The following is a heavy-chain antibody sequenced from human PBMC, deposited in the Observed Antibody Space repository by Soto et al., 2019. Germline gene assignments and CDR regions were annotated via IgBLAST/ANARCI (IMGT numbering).Heavy chain of an antibody. Sequence: QITLNESGPTLVKPTQTLTLTCTFSGFSLSTRDVGVGWIRQPPGEALEWLGVVYWDDSKTYSPSLESRLTNPKDASKNQVVLRMTKMDPVDTATCYCAQCRGGVASFWVLGTLVTVSS. CDR2: VYWDDSK. CDR1: GFSLSTRDVG. V-gene: IGHV2-5*02. J-gene: IGHJ4*02. D-gene: IGHD2-2*01. CDR3: AQCRGGVASF.